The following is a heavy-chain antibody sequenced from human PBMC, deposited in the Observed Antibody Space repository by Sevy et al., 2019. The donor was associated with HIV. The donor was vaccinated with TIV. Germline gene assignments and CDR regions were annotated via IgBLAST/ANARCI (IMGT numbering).Heavy chain of an antibody. J-gene: IGHJ4*02. V-gene: IGHV1-69*13. CDR1: GGTFSSYA. D-gene: IGHD2-15*01. Sequence: ASVKVSCKASGGTFSSYAISWVRQPPGQGLEWMGGIIPIFGTANYAQKFQGRVTITADESTSTAYMELSSLRSEDTAVYYCARHCSGGSCYTFDYWGQGTLVTVSS. CDR3: ARHCSGGSCYTFDY. CDR2: IIPIFGTA.